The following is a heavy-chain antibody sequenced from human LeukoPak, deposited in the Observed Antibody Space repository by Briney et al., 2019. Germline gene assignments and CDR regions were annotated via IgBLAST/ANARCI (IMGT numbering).Heavy chain of an antibody. Sequence: GRSLRLSCAASGFTFSSYGMHWVRQVPGKGLEWVAVIWYDGSNKYYADSVKGRFTISRDNSKNTLYLQMNSLRAEDTAVYYCARRGRVAATLFDYWGQGTLVTVSS. J-gene: IGHJ4*02. CDR3: ARRGRVAATLFDY. V-gene: IGHV3-33*01. D-gene: IGHD2-15*01. CDR2: IWYDGSNK. CDR1: GFTFSSYG.